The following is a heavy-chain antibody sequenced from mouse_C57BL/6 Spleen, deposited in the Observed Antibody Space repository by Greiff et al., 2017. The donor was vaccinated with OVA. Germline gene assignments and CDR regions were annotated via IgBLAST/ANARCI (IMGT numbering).Heavy chain of an antibody. CDR2: INPSNGGT. J-gene: IGHJ2*01. CDR1: GYTFTSYW. Sequence: QVQLQQPGTELVKPGASVKLSCKASGYTFTSYWMHWVKQRPGQGLEWIGNINPSNGGTNSNEKFKSKATLTVDKSSSTAYMQLSSLTSEDSAVYDCAREGLLRYFDYWGQGTTLTVSS. D-gene: IGHD1-1*01. V-gene: IGHV1-53*01. CDR3: AREGLLRYFDY.